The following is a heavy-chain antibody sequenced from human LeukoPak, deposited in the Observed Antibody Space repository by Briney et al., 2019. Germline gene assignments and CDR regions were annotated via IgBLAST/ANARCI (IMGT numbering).Heavy chain of an antibody. V-gene: IGHV3-30*03. J-gene: IGHJ4*02. CDR3: AREDQYETDYYDSSAKAY. Sequence: PGGSLRLSCAASGFTFSSYGMHWVRQAPGKGLEWVAVISYDGSNKYYANSVKGRFTISRDNSKNTLYLQMNSLRAEDTAVYYCAREDQYETDYYDSSAKAYWGQGTLVTVSS. D-gene: IGHD3-22*01. CDR1: GFTFSSYG. CDR2: ISYDGSNK.